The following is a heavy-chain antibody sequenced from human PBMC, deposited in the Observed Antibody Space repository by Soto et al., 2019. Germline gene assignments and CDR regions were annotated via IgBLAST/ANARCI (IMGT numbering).Heavy chain of an antibody. CDR2: IYWDDDK. Sequence: QITLKESGPTLVKPTQTLTLTCTFSGFSLSTSGVGVGWIRQPPGKALEWLALIYWDDDKRYSPSLKSRITITKDTSKNQVVLTMTNMDPVDTATYYCAHSYAGGSGSYRDYWGQGTLVTVSS. D-gene: IGHD3-10*01. CDR3: AHSYAGGSGSYRDY. V-gene: IGHV2-5*02. J-gene: IGHJ4*02. CDR1: GFSLSTSGVG.